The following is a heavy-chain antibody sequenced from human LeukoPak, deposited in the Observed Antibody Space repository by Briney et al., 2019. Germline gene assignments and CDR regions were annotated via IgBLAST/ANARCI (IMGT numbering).Heavy chain of an antibody. CDR1: GGSFSGYY. D-gene: IGHD5-12*01. CDR3: ASLLNVAGYSGYDSDY. Sequence: KSSETLSLTCAVYGGSFSGYYWGWIRQPPGKGLEWIGEINHSGSTNYNPSLKSRVTISVDTSKSQFSLKLSSLTAADTAVYYCASLLNVAGYSGYDSDYWGQGTLVTVSS. V-gene: IGHV4-34*01. J-gene: IGHJ4*02. CDR2: INHSGST.